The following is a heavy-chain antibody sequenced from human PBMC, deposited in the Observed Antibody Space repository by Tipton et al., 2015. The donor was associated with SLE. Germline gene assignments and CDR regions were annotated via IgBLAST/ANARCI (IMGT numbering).Heavy chain of an antibody. V-gene: IGHV4-39*07. CDR1: GGAITTTSYS. CDR3: VRVLMTILAVASGVFNP. Sequence: TLSLTCTVSGGAITTTSYSRGSFPQSPANGLARDTSRYYRWSTYYNPSLKSRVTISVDTSKNQFSLKLSSATAADTAVYYCVRVLMTILAVASGVFNPRGHG. D-gene: IGHD3-3*01. J-gene: IGHJ5*02. CDR2: RYYRWST.